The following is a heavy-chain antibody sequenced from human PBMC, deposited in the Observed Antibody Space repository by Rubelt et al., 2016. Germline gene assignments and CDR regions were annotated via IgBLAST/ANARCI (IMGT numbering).Heavy chain of an antibody. J-gene: IGHJ4*02. CDR2: INRRGST. Sequence: QVQLQQWGAGLLKPSETLSLTCAVYGGSFSGYYWSWIRQPPGKGLEWIGEINRRGSTNYNPSLKRRGTISVETSKNQVSLKLSSVTAADTAVDYCARDHSSGYYKWGQGTLVTVSS. CDR3: ARDHSSGYYK. CDR1: GGSFSGYY. D-gene: IGHD3-22*01. V-gene: IGHV4-34*01.